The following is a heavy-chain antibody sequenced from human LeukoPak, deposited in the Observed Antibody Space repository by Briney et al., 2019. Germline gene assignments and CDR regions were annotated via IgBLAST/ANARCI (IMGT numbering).Heavy chain of an antibody. CDR3: ARDKLEGPFDY. V-gene: IGHV1-2*02. CDR1: GYTFTSYD. D-gene: IGHD1-1*01. J-gene: IGHJ4*02. Sequence: ASVKVSCKASGYTFTSYDINWVRQATGQGLEWLGWMNPNSGGTNYAQKFQGRVTMTRDTSISTAYMELSRLRSDDTAVYYCARDKLEGPFDYWGQGTLVTVSS. CDR2: MNPNSGGT.